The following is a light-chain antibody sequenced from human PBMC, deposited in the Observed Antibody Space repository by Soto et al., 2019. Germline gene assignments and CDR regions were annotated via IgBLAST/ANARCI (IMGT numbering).Light chain of an antibody. CDR3: LQDYIYPLT. Sequence: AIQMTQSPSSLSASVGDRVTITCRASQGIRSDLGWYQQKPGKAPNLLIYGATILRSGVPSRFSGSGSGTDFTLTISSLQPQDFATYYCLQDYIYPLTFGGGTKVEMK. CDR2: GAT. V-gene: IGKV1-6*01. CDR1: QGIRSD. J-gene: IGKJ4*01.